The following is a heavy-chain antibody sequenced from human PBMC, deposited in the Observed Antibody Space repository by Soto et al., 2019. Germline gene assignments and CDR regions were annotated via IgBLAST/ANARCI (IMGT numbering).Heavy chain of an antibody. J-gene: IGHJ4*01. CDR2: ISYDGSNK. Sequence: QVRLVVSGGGVVHPGRSLRLSCAASGFTFSNYGMHWVRQAPGKGLEWVALISYDGSNKYYADSVKGRFTISRENSKNTLYLQMNSLRAEDTAVYYCAKNGPVAGLDYWGHGTLVTVSS. D-gene: IGHD6-19*01. CDR3: AKNGPVAGLDY. CDR1: GFTFSNYG. V-gene: IGHV3-30*18.